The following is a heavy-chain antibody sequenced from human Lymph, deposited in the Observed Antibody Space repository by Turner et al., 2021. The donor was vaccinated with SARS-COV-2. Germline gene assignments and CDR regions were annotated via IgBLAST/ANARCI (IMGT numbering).Heavy chain of an antibody. D-gene: IGHD1-26*01. CDR2: IYYNGGT. CDR1: GDSISAYY. J-gene: IGHJ4*02. Sequence: QVHLQESGPGLVKPSETLSLTCTVSGDSISAYYCTWIRQPPGKGLEWIGDIYYNGGTHYNPSLKSRVTMSVDTSKSQFSLKMTSVTAVDTAVYYCARRTYFLNSWIFDSWGQGTLVTVSS. CDR3: ARRTYFLNSWIFDS. V-gene: IGHV4-59*01.